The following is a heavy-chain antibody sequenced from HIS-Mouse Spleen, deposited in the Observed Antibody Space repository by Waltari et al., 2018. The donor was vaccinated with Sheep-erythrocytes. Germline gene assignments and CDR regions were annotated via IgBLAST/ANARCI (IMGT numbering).Heavy chain of an antibody. Sequence: QVQLVQSGAEVKKPGASVKVSCKASGYTFTGYYMHWVRQAPGQGLEWMGWINPSSGDTNYAQKFQGRVTMTRDTSISTAYMELSRLRSDDTAVYYCARMQELPFDYWGQGTLVTVSS. CDR3: ARMQELPFDY. J-gene: IGHJ4*02. V-gene: IGHV1-2*02. CDR2: INPSSGDT. D-gene: IGHD1-26*01. CDR1: GYTFTGYY.